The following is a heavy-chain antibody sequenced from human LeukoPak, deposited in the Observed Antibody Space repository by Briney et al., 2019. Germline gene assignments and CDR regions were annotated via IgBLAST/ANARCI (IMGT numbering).Heavy chain of an antibody. J-gene: IGHJ4*02. CDR3: ATAPYLGRLATPDY. V-gene: IGHV1-69-2*01. Sequence: ASVKISCMVSGYTFTDYYMHWVQQAPGKGLEWMGLVDPEDGETIYAEKFQGRVTITADTSTDTAYMELSRLRSEDTAVYYCATAPYLGRLATPDYWGQGTLVTVSS. D-gene: IGHD3-9*01. CDR1: GYTFTDYY. CDR2: VDPEDGET.